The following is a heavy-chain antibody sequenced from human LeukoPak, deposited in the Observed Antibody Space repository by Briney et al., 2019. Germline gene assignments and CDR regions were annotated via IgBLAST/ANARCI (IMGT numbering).Heavy chain of an antibody. V-gene: IGHV3-23*01. Sequence: GGSLRLSCAASRFTFSTYGMSWVRQAPGKGLEWVSAISGSGSYTYYADSVEGRFTISRDNSKNTLYLQMNSLRAEDTAVYYCAKDLSVRHIVGKNVFDYWGQGTLVTVSS. CDR3: AKDLSVRHIVGKNVFDY. D-gene: IGHD2-21*01. CDR1: RFTFSTYG. J-gene: IGHJ4*02. CDR2: ISGSGSYT.